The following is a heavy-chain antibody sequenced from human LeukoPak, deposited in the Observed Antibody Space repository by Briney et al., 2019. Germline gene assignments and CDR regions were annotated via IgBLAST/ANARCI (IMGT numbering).Heavy chain of an antibody. Sequence: GGSLRLSCAASGFTFDDYGMSWVRQAPGKGLEWVSGINWNGGSTGYADSVKGRFTISRDNAKNSLYLQMNSLRAEDTALYYCASRLYGSGSYRAKNPTYYMDVWGKGTTVTVSS. CDR2: INWNGGST. V-gene: IGHV3-20*04. CDR1: GFTFDDYG. D-gene: IGHD3-10*01. CDR3: ASRLYGSGSYRAKNPTYYMDV. J-gene: IGHJ6*03.